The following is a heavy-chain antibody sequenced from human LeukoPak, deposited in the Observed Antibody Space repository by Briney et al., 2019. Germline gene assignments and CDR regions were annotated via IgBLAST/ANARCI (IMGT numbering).Heavy chain of an antibody. CDR1: GYTFTVYY. D-gene: IGHD6-19*01. J-gene: IGHJ4*02. V-gene: IGHV1-2*06. CDR2: INPNSGGT. CDR3: ANLGISSGWYR. Sequence: ASVTVSCTASGYTFTVYYMHWVRQAPGQGLEWMGRINPNSGGTNYAQKFQGRVTMTRDTSISTAYMELSRLRSDDTAVYYCANLGISSGWYRWGQGTLVTVSS.